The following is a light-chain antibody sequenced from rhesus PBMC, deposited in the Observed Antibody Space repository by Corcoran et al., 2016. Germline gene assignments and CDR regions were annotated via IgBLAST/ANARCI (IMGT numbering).Light chain of an antibody. CDR3: RQYSSSPFT. CDR1: QDISSW. CDR2: KAS. Sequence: DIQMTQSPSSLSASVGDKVTITCRASQDISSWLAWYQQKPGKAPKLLISKASSLQSGVPSRFRGDGSSTYFSHASSSLQPGDFTTYYWRQYSSSPFTFGPGTKLGIK. V-gene: IGKV1-22*01. J-gene: IGKJ3*01.